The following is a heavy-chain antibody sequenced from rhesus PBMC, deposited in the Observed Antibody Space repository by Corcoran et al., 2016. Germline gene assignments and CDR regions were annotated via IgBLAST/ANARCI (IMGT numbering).Heavy chain of an antibody. CDR3: ARGLGGGSSAY. J-gene: IGHJ4*01. CDR1: GYTFTSYS. D-gene: IGHD6-25*01. Sequence: QVQLVQSGAEVKKPGASVKLSCKASGYTFTSYSINWVRQAPGQGLEWIGWINPSNGHTGYAQKCQGRVTMTREPSTSTAYMELSSLRSEDTAVYYCARGLGGGSSAYWGQGVLVTVSS. CDR2: INPSNGHT. V-gene: IGHV1-200*01.